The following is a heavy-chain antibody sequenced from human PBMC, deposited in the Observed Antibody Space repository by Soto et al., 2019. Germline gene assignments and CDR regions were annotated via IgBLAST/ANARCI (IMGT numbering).Heavy chain of an antibody. V-gene: IGHV3-30*18. D-gene: IGHD1-26*01. CDR1: GFTFSSYG. J-gene: IGHJ4*02. CDR3: AKTAVGATTVFDY. Sequence: PGGSLRLSCAASGFTFSSYGMHWVRQAPGKGLEWVAVISYDGSNKYYADSVKGRFTISRDNSKNTLYLQMNSLRAEDTAVYYCAKTAVGATTVFDYWGQGTLVTVSS. CDR2: ISYDGSNK.